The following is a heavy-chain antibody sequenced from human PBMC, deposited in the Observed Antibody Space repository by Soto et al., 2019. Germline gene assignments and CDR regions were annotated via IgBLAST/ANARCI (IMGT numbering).Heavy chain of an antibody. CDR3: ASLSGYSYAGPLEGWLDL. J-gene: IGHJ5*02. CDR2: IIPIFGTA. Sequence: QVQLVQSGAEVKKPGSSVKVSCKASGGTFSSYAISWVRQAPGQGLEWMGGIIPIFGTANYAQKFQGRVTITADESTSPAYMELSSLRSEDTAVYYCASLSGYSYAGPLEGWLDLWGQGTLVTVSS. V-gene: IGHV1-69*01. D-gene: IGHD5-18*01. CDR1: GGTFSSYA.